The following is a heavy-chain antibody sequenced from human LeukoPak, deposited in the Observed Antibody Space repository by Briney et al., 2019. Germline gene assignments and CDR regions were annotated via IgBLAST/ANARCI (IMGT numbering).Heavy chain of an antibody. D-gene: IGHD3-3*01. V-gene: IGHV4-39*07. CDR1: GGSISSSSYY. CDR3: AREVSRYDFWSGYYTIDAFDI. J-gene: IGHJ3*02. CDR2: IYYSGST. Sequence: PSETLSLICTVSGGSISSSSYYWGWIRQPPGKGLEWIGSIYYSGSTYYNPSLKSRVTISVDTSKNQFSLKLSSVTAADTAVYYCAREVSRYDFWSGYYTIDAFDIWGQGTMVTVSS.